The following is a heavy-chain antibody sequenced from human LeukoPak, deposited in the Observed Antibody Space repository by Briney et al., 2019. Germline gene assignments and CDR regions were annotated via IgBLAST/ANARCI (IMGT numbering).Heavy chain of an antibody. CDR1: GFTFTNYA. Sequence: PGGSLRLSCAASGFTFTNYAMSWVRQTAGKGLEWVSSTSRYGEVTFYADSVKGRFTISTDDSKSTLYLQMNSLRVHDTAIYYCAKDRPNYYGRDGLYYTRGGDTWGRGTLVTVSS. D-gene: IGHD3-10*01. J-gene: IGHJ5*02. V-gene: IGHV3-23*01. CDR2: TSRYGEVT. CDR3: AKDRPNYYGRDGLYYTRGGDT.